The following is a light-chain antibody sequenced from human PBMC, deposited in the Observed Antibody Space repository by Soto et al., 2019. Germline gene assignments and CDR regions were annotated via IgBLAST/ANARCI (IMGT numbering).Light chain of an antibody. V-gene: IGLV2-23*02. Sequence: QSALTQPASVSGSAGQSITISCSGTMRDVGAYNLVSWYQQHPGTAPKLIIYEVRNRPSGISSRFSGSRSGNTASLTISGLQSEDEGDYYCCSYAGSSTLVFGGGTKLTVL. CDR2: EVR. J-gene: IGLJ2*01. CDR3: CSYAGSSTLV. CDR1: MRDVGAYNL.